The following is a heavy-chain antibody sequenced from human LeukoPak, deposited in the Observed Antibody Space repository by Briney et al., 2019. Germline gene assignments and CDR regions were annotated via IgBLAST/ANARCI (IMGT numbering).Heavy chain of an antibody. CDR1: GFTFSSYC. Sequence: GWSLRLSCAASGFTFSSYCMSWVRQAPGKGLEWVANIKQDGSKKYYADSVKGRFTISRDNAKNSLYLQMNSLRAEDTGVHYCATVDIVGAIGAGRLVDYWGQGTLVTVSS. V-gene: IGHV3-7*01. D-gene: IGHD1-26*01. J-gene: IGHJ4*02. CDR2: IKQDGSKK. CDR3: ATVDIVGAIGAGRLVDY.